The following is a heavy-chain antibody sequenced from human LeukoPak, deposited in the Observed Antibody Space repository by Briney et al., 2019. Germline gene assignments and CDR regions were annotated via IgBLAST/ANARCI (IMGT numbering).Heavy chain of an antibody. J-gene: IGHJ3*02. V-gene: IGHV3-21*01. CDR2: ISSTSSYV. Sequence: PGGSLRLSCAASEFTFSTYSMNWVRQAPGKGLEWVSTISSTSSYVYYADSVKGRFTISRDNAKNSLDLQMNSLRAEDTAVYYCARDQSQRDPVAFDIWGQGTMVTVSS. CDR1: EFTFSTYS. D-gene: IGHD6-25*01. CDR3: ARDQSQRDPVAFDI.